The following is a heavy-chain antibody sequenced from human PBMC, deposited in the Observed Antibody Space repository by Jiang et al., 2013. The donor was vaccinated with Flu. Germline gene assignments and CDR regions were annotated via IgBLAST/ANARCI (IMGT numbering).Heavy chain of an antibody. J-gene: IGHJ4*02. D-gene: IGHD6-13*01. Sequence: LLKPSETLSLTCSVSGDSVTNYYWTWIRQPPGKGLEFIAYIYEGNGGTNYNSSFRTRATISVDTSKTQVSLKLTSVDTADTAIYYCAGGPAFTSSWPLWGQGTLVTVTS. V-gene: IGHV4-59*02. CDR3: AGGPAFTSSWPL. CDR1: GDSVTNYY. CDR2: IYEGNGGT.